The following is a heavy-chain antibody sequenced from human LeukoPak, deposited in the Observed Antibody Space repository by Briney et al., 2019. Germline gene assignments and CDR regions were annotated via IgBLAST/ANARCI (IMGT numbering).Heavy chain of an antibody. Sequence: SETLSLTCTVSGGSISSYYWSWIRQPPGKGLEWIGYIYYSGSTNYNPSLKSRVTISVDTSKNQFSLKLSSVTAADTAVYYCARLRTYYYGSGTSSSTFDYWGQGTLVTVSS. V-gene: IGHV4-59*12. D-gene: IGHD3-10*01. J-gene: IGHJ4*02. CDR2: IYYSGST. CDR3: ARLRTYYYGSGTSSSTFDY. CDR1: GGSISSYY.